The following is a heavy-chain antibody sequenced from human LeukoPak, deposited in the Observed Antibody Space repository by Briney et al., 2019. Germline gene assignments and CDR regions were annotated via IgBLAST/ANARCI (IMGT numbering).Heavy chain of an antibody. CDR1: GGSFSGYY. CDR3: ARGGYGEYNWFDP. CDR2: INHSGST. V-gene: IGHV4-34*01. J-gene: IGHJ5*02. Sequence: SETLSLTCAVYGGSFSGYYWSWIRQPPGKGLEWIREINHSGSTNYNPSLKSRVTISVDTSKNQFSLKLSSVTAADTAVYYCARGGYGEYNWFDPWGQGTLVTVSS. D-gene: IGHD4-17*01.